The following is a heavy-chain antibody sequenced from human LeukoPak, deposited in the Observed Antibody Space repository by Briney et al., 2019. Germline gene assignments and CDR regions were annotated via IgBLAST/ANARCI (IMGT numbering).Heavy chain of an antibody. CDR2: ISSSSSYI. J-gene: IGHJ4*02. V-gene: IGHV3-21*01. D-gene: IGHD3-10*01. Sequence: GGSLRLSCAASGFTFSSYSMNWVRQPPGKGLEWVSSISSSSSYIYYADSEKGLFTISRNNANNSLYLQINSLRAEDTAVDYCARDSTMVRGVIITRLDLDYWGQGTLVTVSS. CDR1: GFTFSSYS. CDR3: ARDSTMVRGVIITRLDLDY.